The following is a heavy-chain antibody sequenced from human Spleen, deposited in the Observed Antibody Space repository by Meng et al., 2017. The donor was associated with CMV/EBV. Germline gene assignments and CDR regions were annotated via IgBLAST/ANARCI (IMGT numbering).Heavy chain of an antibody. CDR2: INPKSGGT. Sequence: SGYTFTDYYMHWVRQAPGQGLEWMGWINPKSGGTNYAQKFQGRVTMTRDTSISTAYMDLSRLRSDDTAEYYCARDRDCGGHCYSLDYWGQGTLVTVSS. D-gene: IGHD2-21*01. J-gene: IGHJ4*02. CDR1: GYTFTDYY. V-gene: IGHV1-2*02. CDR3: ARDRDCGGHCYSLDY.